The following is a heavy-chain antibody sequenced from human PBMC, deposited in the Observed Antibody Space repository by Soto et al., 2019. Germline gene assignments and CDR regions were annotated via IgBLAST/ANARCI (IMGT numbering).Heavy chain of an antibody. Sequence: QVTLKESGPVLVKPTETLTLTCTVSGFSLNHPRMGVSWIRQPPGKALEWLAQISSSDEKSYSTSLSSRLTISKDTSESQVVLTMTNMVPVDTATCYCARMLYYAMEVWGQGTTVAVSS. CDR3: ARMLYYAMEV. CDR2: ISSSDEK. V-gene: IGHV2-26*01. J-gene: IGHJ6*02. CDR1: GFSLNHPRMG.